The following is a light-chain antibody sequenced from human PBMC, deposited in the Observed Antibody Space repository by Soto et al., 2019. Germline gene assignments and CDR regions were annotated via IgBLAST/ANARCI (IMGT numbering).Light chain of an antibody. J-gene: IGKJ1*01. CDR1: HNISSY. CDR3: QQYDSTSWT. CDR2: AAS. V-gene: IGKV1-33*01. Sequence: DIQMTQSPSSLSASVGDRVTITCQASHNISSYLNWYQQKPGKAPKLLIYAASSLERGVPSRFSGSGSGTDFTLTISSLQPEDIATYYCQQYDSTSWTFGQGTKVDIK.